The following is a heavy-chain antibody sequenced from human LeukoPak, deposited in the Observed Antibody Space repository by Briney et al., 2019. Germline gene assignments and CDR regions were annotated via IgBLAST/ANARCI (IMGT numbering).Heavy chain of an antibody. CDR1: GFTLSSYD. CDR2: ISYDGSNK. Sequence: GRSLRLSCAASGFTLSSYDMRWVRQAPGKGLEWVTVISYDGSNKYYGDSVKGRFTISRDNSKNTLYLKMNSLRAEDPAVYYCAKEGRNGDFEFWGQGTLVTVSS. CDR3: AKEGRNGDFEF. D-gene: IGHD4-17*01. V-gene: IGHV3-30*18. J-gene: IGHJ4*02.